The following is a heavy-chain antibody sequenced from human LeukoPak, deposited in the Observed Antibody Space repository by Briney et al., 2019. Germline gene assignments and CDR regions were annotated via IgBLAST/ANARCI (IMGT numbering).Heavy chain of an antibody. J-gene: IGHJ6*03. V-gene: IGHV2-5*01. CDR2: IYWNDDK. Sequence: SGPTLVNPTQTLTLTCTFSGFSLSSSGVGVGWIRQPPAKALEWLALIYWNDDKRYSPSLKSRLIITKDTSKNQVVLTMTNMDPVDTATYYCAHRLSVATGDYMDVWGKGTTVTVSS. D-gene: IGHD1-14*01. CDR3: AHRLSVATGDYMDV. CDR1: GFSLSSSGVG.